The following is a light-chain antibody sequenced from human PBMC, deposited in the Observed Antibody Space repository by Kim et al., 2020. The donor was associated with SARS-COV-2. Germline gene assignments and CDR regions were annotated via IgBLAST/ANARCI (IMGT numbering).Light chain of an antibody. V-gene: IGKV1-5*03. CDR2: KAS. J-gene: IGKJ1*01. CDR1: QRIGTW. Sequence: DIQMTQSPSTLSASVGDRVTITCRASQRIGTWLAWYQQRPGKAPNLLIYKASYLESGVPSRFSGSGSGTEFALTISSLQPDDFATYYCQQYNTYSQTFGQGTKVDIK. CDR3: QQYNTYSQT.